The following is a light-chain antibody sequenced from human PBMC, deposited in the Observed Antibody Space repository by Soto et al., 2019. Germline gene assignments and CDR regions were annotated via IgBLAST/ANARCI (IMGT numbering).Light chain of an antibody. CDR3: VAWDDSLNAYV. CDR1: NSNIGSNT. V-gene: IGLV1-44*01. Sequence: QSVLTQPPSASGTPGQRVTISCFGSNSNIGSNTVNWYQQLPGTAPKLLIYSNSQRPSGVPDRFSGSKSGASASLAISGLHSEDEADYYCVAWDDSLNAYVFGTGTKLTVL. CDR2: SNS. J-gene: IGLJ1*01.